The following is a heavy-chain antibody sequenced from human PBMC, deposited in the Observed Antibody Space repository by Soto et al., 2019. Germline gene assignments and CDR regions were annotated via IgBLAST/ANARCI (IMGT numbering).Heavy chain of an antibody. D-gene: IGHD6-13*01. Sequence: SETLSLTCAVYGGSFSGYYWSWIRQPPGKGLEWIGEINHSGSTNYNPSLKSRVTISVDTSKNQFSLKLSSVTAADTAVYYCARVGSSSWIQYYYYGMDVWGQGTTVTVSS. CDR3: ARVGSSSWIQYYYYGMDV. J-gene: IGHJ6*02. CDR1: GGSFSGYY. CDR2: INHSGST. V-gene: IGHV4-34*01.